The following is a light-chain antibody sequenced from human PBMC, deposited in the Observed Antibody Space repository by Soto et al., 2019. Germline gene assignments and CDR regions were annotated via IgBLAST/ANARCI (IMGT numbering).Light chain of an antibody. CDR3: QQRGNWPLT. CDR1: QSVASY. J-gene: IGKJ3*01. CDR2: DTS. V-gene: IGKV3-11*01. Sequence: EICLTQSPAPQSLSPGERATLSCRASQSVASYLAWYQQKPGQAPRLLIYDTSKRATGIPARFSGSGSGTDFTLTISGLEPEDFAIYYCQQRGNWPLTFGPGTKVDIK.